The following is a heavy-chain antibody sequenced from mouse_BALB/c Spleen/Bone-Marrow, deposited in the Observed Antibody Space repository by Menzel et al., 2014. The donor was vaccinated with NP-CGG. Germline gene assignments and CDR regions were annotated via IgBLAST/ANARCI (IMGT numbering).Heavy chain of an antibody. D-gene: IGHD2-10*02. V-gene: IGHV2-6-7*01. J-gene: IGHJ4*01. Sequence: VQLQESGPGLVAPSQSLSITCTVSGFSLTGFGINWIRQPPGKGLEWLGMIWGDGTTDYNSALKSRLSINKDNPKSQVFLKMNSLQAGDTARYYCAREKYGNYYAMDYWGQGTSVTVSS. CDR3: AREKYGNYYAMDY. CDR1: GFSLTGFG. CDR2: IWGDGTT.